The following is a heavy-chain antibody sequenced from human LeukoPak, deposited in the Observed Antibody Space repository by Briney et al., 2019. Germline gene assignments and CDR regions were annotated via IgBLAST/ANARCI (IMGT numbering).Heavy chain of an antibody. Sequence: SETLSLTCAVYGGSFSGYYWSWIRQPPGKGLEWIGEINHSGSTNYNPSLKSRVTISVDTSKNQFSLKLSSVTAADTAVYYCARSLGYCTNGVCYPYYYYGMDVWGQGTTVTVSS. CDR1: GGSFSGYY. CDR2: INHSGST. J-gene: IGHJ6*02. CDR3: ARSLGYCTNGVCYPYYYYGMDV. D-gene: IGHD2-8*01. V-gene: IGHV4-34*01.